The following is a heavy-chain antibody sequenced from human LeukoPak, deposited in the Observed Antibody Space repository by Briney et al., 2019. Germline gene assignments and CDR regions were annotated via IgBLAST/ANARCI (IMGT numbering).Heavy chain of an antibody. CDR2: IKSKTDGGTT. CDR3: TTGRSTMVRGVIIRGDYYYYGMDV. D-gene: IGHD3-10*01. Sequence: GGSLRLSCAASGFTFSNAWMSWVRQAPGKGLEWVGRIKSKTDGGTTDYAAPVKGRFTISRDDSKNTLYLQMNSLKTEDTAVYYCTTGRSTMVRGVIIRGDYYYYGMDVWGQGTTVTVSS. CDR1: GFTFSNAW. V-gene: IGHV3-15*01. J-gene: IGHJ6*02.